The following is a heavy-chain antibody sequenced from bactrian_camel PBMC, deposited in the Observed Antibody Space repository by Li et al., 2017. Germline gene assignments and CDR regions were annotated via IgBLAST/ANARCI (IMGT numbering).Heavy chain of an antibody. J-gene: IGHJ4*01. D-gene: IGHD2*01. CDR1: QDTRCNYD. CDR2: INIDGTT. Sequence: VQLVESGGGSVQAGGSLRLSCAASQDTRCNYDMRWYRQAPGKEREFVSGINIDGTTTYADSVKGRFTISQDKYKLTAYLQMNSLRFEDTAMYYCNRRRTGGLCRGDEYNDWGQGTQVTVS. V-gene: IGHV3S53*01. CDR3: NRRRTGGLCRGDEYND.